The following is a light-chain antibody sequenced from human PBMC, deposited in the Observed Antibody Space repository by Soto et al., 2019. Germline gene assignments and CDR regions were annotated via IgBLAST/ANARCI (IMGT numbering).Light chain of an antibody. Sequence: QSALTQPPSASGSPGQSVTISCTGTSSDIGVYNYVSWYQQHPGKAPKLMLYEVSKRPSGVPDRFSGSKSGNTASLTVSGLQAEDEADYYCSSYAGSNNLYVFGTGTQLTVL. J-gene: IGLJ1*01. V-gene: IGLV2-8*01. CDR3: SSYAGSNNLYV. CDR1: SSDIGVYNY. CDR2: EVS.